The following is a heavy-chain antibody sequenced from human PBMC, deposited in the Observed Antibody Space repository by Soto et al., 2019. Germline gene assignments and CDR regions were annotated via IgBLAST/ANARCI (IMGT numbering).Heavy chain of an antibody. CDR2: IIPIFGTA. J-gene: IGHJ5*02. CDR3: AREVDTAINHWFEP. V-gene: IGHV1-69*06. Sequence: WASVKVSCKASGCTFSSYAISWVRQAPGQGLEWMGGIIPIFGTANYAQKFQGRVTITADKSTSTAYMELSSLRSEDTAVYYCAREVDTAINHWFEPLGQGTLVKVSS. D-gene: IGHD5-18*01. CDR1: GCTFSSYA.